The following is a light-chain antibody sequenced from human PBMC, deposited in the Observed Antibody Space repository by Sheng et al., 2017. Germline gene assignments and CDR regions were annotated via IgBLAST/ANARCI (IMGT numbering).Light chain of an antibody. CDR2: DAS. V-gene: IGKV1-33*01. CDR1: QDITNY. J-gene: IGKJ3*01. CDR3: QQYDNFPLT. Sequence: DIQMTQSPSSLSASVGDRVTITCQASQDITNYLNWYQQKPGKAPKLLIYDASNLEPGVPSRFXGSGSGXHYTFIISSMQPEDVATYYCQQYDNFPLTFGPGTKVDI.